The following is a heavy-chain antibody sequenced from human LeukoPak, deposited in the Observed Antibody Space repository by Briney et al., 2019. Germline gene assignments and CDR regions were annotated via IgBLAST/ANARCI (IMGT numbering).Heavy chain of an antibody. CDR2: ISSSSSYI. J-gene: IGHJ4*02. V-gene: IGHV3-21*04. CDR3: ARINSGYDWEYYFDY. D-gene: IGHD5-12*01. Sequence: GGSLRLSCVASGFTFSSYSMNWVRQAPGKGLEWVSSISSSSSYIYYADSVKGRFTISRDNAKNSLYLQMNSLRAEDTAVYYCARINSGYDWEYYFDYWGQGTLVTVSS. CDR1: GFTFSSYS.